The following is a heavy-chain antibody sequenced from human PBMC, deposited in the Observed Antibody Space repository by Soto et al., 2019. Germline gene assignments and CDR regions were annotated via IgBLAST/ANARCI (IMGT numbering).Heavy chain of an antibody. D-gene: IGHD6-13*01. CDR3: ATEGIAAAGKSNWFDP. J-gene: IGHJ5*02. Sequence: PSETLSLTCTVSGGSISSSSYYWGWIRQPPGKGLEWIGSIYYSGSTYYNPSLKSRVTISVDTSKNQFSLKLSSVTAADTAVYYCATEGIAAAGKSNWFDPWGQGTLVTVSP. V-gene: IGHV4-39*01. CDR1: GGSISSSSYY. CDR2: IYYSGST.